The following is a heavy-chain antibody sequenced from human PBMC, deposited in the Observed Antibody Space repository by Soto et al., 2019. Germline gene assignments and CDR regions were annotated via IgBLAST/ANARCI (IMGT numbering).Heavy chain of an antibody. J-gene: IGHJ6*03. CDR1: GGSISSSSYY. Sequence: QLQLQESGPGLVKPSETLSLTCTVSGGSISSSSYYWGWIRQPPGKGLEWIGSIYYSGSTYYNPSLKSRVTISVDTSKNQFSLKLSSVTAADTAVYYCARLRVTLFGVEVPYYYYMDVWGKGTTVTVSS. CDR2: IYYSGST. V-gene: IGHV4-39*01. CDR3: ARLRVTLFGVEVPYYYYMDV. D-gene: IGHD3-3*01.